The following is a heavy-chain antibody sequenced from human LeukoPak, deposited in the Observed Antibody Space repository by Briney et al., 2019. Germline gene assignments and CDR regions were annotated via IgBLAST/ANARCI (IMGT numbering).Heavy chain of an antibody. V-gene: IGHV4-34*01. CDR2: INHSGST. J-gene: IGHJ3*02. CDR3: ARFPGYDSSGYYYEYAFDI. CDR1: GGSFSGYY. Sequence: KTSETLSLTCAVYGGSFSGYYWSWIRQPPGKGLEWIGEINHSGSTNYNPSLKSRVTISVDTSKNQFSLKLSSVTAADTAVYYCARFPGYDSSGYYYEYAFDIWGQGTMVTVSS. D-gene: IGHD3-22*01.